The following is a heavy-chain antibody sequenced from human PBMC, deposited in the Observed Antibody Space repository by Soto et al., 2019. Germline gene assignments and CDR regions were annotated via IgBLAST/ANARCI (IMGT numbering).Heavy chain of an antibody. J-gene: IGHJ5*02. D-gene: IGHD6-13*01. Sequence: QVQLQESGPGLVKPSQTLSLTCTVSGGSISSGGYYWSWIRQHPGKGLEWIGYIYYSGSTYYNPSLKSRVTISVDTSKNQFSLKLSSVTAADTAVYYCARGAAAGNRTATRWFDPWGQGTLVTVSS. CDR3: ARGAAAGNRTATRWFDP. CDR1: GGSISSGGYY. V-gene: IGHV4-31*03. CDR2: IYYSGST.